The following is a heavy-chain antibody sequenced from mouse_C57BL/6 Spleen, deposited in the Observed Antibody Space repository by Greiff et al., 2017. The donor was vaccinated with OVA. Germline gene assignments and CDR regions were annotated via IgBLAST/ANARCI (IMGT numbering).Heavy chain of an antibody. CDR3: ARGGTWGWLLYYFDY. J-gene: IGHJ2*01. Sequence: VQLQQSGAELVKPGASVKLSCKASGYTFTSYWMHWVKQRPGQGLEWIGMIHPNSGSTNYNEKFKSKATLTVDKSSSTAYMQLSSLTSEDSAVYYCARGGTWGWLLYYFDYWGQGTTLTVSS. CDR1: GYTFTSYW. V-gene: IGHV1-64*01. D-gene: IGHD2-3*01. CDR2: IHPNSGST.